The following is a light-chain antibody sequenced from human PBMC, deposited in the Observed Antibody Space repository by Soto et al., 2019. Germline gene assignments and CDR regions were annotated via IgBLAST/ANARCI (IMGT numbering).Light chain of an antibody. CDR1: QSVSSY. V-gene: IGKV3-20*01. Sequence: EIVLTQSPGTLSLSPGERATLSCRASQSVSSYLAWYQQKPGQAPRLLIYGASSRATGIPDRFSGSGSGTDFTLTISRLEPEDFAVYYCQQYSISPRTFGQGTKVVIK. CDR2: GAS. CDR3: QQYSISPRT. J-gene: IGKJ1*01.